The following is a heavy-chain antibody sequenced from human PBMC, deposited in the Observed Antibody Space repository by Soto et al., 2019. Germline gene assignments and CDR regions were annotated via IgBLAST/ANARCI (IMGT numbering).Heavy chain of an antibody. D-gene: IGHD6-25*01. CDR2: IFPGDSDT. V-gene: IGHV5-51*01. J-gene: IGHJ4*02. Sequence: GESRKISCKAPRYNFGGHWNGRVRQRPGKGLEWMGIIFPGDSDTRYSPSFQGHVTISADKSISIVYLQWRSLKASDTAIYCCARGGFIGSPPDYWGQGTRVTVSS. CDR3: ARGGFIGSPPDY. CDR1: RYNFGGHW.